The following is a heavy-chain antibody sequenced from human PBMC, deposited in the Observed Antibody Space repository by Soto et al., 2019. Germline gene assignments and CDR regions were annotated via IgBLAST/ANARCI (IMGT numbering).Heavy chain of an antibody. V-gene: IGHV3-64D*06. J-gene: IGHJ4*02. CDR2: ISTNGGST. CDR1: GFTFSNYP. CDR3: AREIFY. Sequence: GGSLRLSCSASGFTFSNYPMHWVRQAPGKGLEYVSAISTNGGSTYYADSVKGRFTISRDNSKNTLYLQMSSLRAEDTAVYYCAREIFYWGQGTLVTVSS. D-gene: IGHD3-3*01.